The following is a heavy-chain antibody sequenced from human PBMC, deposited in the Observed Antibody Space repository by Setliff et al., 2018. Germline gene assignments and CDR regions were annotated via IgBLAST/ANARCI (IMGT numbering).Heavy chain of an antibody. V-gene: IGHV1-2*04. D-gene: IGHD6-6*01. CDR2: INPNSGGT. Sequence: ASVKVSCKASGYTFTGYYMHWVRQAPGQGLEWMGWINPNSGGTNYAQKFQGWVTMTRDTSISTAYMELSRLRSDDTAVYYCALEYSNSSPTVYYYMDVWGKGTTVTVSS. J-gene: IGHJ6*03. CDR1: GYTFTGYY. CDR3: ALEYSNSSPTVYYYMDV.